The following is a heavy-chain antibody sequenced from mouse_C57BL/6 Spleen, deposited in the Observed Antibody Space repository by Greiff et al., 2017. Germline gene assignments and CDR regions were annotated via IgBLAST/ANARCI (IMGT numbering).Heavy chain of an antibody. D-gene: IGHD2-2*01. CDR3: ARNGYDVDWYFDV. J-gene: IGHJ1*03. CDR1: GFTFSDYG. V-gene: IGHV5-17*01. Sequence: EVQLVESGGGLVKPGGSLKLSCAASGFTFSDYGMHWVRQAPEKGLEWVAYISSGSSTIYYADTVKGRFTISRDNAKNTLFLQMTSLRSEDTAMYYCARNGYDVDWYFDVWGTGTTVTVSS. CDR2: ISSGSSTI.